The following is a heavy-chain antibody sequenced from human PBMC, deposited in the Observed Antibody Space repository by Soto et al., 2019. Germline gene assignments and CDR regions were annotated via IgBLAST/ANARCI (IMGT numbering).Heavy chain of an antibody. CDR3: ARDRDSSGYDALDI. CDR2: IYYRGST. J-gene: IGHJ3*02. Sequence: QVQLQESGPGLVKPSQTLSLTCTVSGGSISSGGYYWSWIRQHPGKGLEWIGYIYYRGSTYYNPSLKSRVTISVDTSKNQFSLKLSSVTAADTAVYYCARDRDSSGYDALDIWGQGTMVTVSS. CDR1: GGSISSGGYY. V-gene: IGHV4-31*03. D-gene: IGHD3-22*01.